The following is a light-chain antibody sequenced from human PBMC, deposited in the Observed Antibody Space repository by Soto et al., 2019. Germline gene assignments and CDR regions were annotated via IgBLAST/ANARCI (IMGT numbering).Light chain of an antibody. CDR1: QSISTY. J-gene: IGKJ4*01. CDR2: AAS. Sequence: DIQMTQSPSSLSASVGDRVTITCRASQSISTYLNWYQQKPGKAPELMIFAASSLQSGVPSRFSGSGSETDFTLTIITLQPEDFATYYCQQSYSTPPTFGGGTKVGIK. V-gene: IGKV1-39*01. CDR3: QQSYSTPPT.